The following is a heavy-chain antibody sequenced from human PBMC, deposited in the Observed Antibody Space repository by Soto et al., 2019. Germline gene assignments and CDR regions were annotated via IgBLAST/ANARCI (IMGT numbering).Heavy chain of an antibody. CDR1: GFTLSRYA. CDR2: ISYDAENE. J-gene: IGHJ5*02. V-gene: IGHV3-30*07. D-gene: IGHD6-19*01. CDR3: ARGHTYSSAWYWFDP. Sequence: GGSLRLSCAASGFTLSRYAMHWVRQAPGKGLEWVALISYDAENEYYADSVKGRFTISRDNSKNMLYLQMNSLRAEDTAVYYCARGHTYSSAWYWFDPWGQGTLVTVSS.